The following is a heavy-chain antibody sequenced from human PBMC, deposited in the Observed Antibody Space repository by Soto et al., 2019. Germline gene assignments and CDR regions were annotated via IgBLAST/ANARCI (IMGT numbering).Heavy chain of an antibody. CDR2: IKSKTDGGTT. V-gene: IGHV3-15*01. Sequence: GGSLRLSCAASGFTFSNAWMSWVRQAPGKGLEWVGRIKSKTDGGTTGYAAPVKGRFTISRDDSKNTLYLQMNSLKTEDTAVYYCHYDILTGYMAFDIWGQGTMVTVSS. D-gene: IGHD3-9*01. J-gene: IGHJ3*02. CDR3: HYDILTGYMAFDI. CDR1: GFTFSNAW.